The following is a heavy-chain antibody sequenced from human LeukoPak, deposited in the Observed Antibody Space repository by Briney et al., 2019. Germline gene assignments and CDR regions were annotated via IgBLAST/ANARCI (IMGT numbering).Heavy chain of an antibody. CDR2: INSDGSST. CDR3: ARVAYSYRFLEY. CDR1: GFTFSSYW. D-gene: IGHD3-3*01. Sequence: PGGSLRLSCAASGFTFSSYWMHWVRQAPGKGLVWVSRINSDGSSTSYADSVKGRFTISRDNAKNTLYLQMNSLRAEDTAVYYCARVAYSYRFLEYWGQGTLVTVSS. V-gene: IGHV3-74*01. J-gene: IGHJ4*02.